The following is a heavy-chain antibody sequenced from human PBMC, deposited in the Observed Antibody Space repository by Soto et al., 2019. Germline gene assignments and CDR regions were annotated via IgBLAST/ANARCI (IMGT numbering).Heavy chain of an antibody. V-gene: IGHV3-23*01. D-gene: IGHD5-18*01. CDR1: GFTFSSYA. Sequence: LRLSCAASGFTFSSYAMIWVRQAPGKVLEWVSAISGSGGSTYYADSVKGRFTISRDNSKNTLYLQMNSLRAEDTAVYYCAKDWKSHVDTAMDDAFDIWGQGTMVTV. CDR2: ISGSGGST. J-gene: IGHJ3*02. CDR3: AKDWKSHVDTAMDDAFDI.